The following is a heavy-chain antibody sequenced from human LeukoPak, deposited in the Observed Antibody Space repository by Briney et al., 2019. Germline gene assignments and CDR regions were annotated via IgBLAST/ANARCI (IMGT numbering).Heavy chain of an antibody. CDR2: VRFDGTKN. Sequence: GGSLRLSCAASGFTFNTFGMHWVRQAPGKGLEWVAFVRFDGTKNYYGASVKGRFTISRDNSQNTLYLQMNYLGVDDTAVYYCAKDQPLSTTWMTAFDIWGQGTMVTVSS. D-gene: IGHD1-14*01. CDR1: GFTFNTFG. CDR3: AKDQPLSTTWMTAFDI. J-gene: IGHJ3*02. V-gene: IGHV3-30*02.